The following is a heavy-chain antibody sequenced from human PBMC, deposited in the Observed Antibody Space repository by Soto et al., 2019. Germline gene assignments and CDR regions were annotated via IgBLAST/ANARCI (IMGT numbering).Heavy chain of an antibody. CDR1: GFTFSSYA. D-gene: IGHD6-19*01. J-gene: IGHJ5*02. CDR2: IGGSGSYT. V-gene: IGHV3-23*01. Sequence: DVHLLESGGGLVQPGGSLRLSCAASGFTFSSYAMGWVRQAPGEGLEWVSSIGGSGSYTYYADSVKGRFPISRDNFKSTLYLQMNSLRAEDTAVYYCAKDNLAPYSKGWAIRFDPWGQGTLVTVS. CDR3: AKDNLAPYSKGWAIRFDP.